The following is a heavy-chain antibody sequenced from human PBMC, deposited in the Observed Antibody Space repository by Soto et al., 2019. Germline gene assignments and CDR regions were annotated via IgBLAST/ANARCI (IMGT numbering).Heavy chain of an antibody. J-gene: IGHJ6*02. Sequence: ASVKVSCKASGYTFTSYGISWVRQAPGQGLEWMGWISAYNGNTNYAQKLQGRVTMTTDTSTSTAYMELRSLRSDDTAVYCCARDDKYYYGSGSYLSYYYYYGMDVWGQGTTVTVSS. CDR3: ARDDKYYYGSGSYLSYYYYYGMDV. V-gene: IGHV1-18*01. CDR2: ISAYNGNT. D-gene: IGHD3-10*01. CDR1: GYTFTSYG.